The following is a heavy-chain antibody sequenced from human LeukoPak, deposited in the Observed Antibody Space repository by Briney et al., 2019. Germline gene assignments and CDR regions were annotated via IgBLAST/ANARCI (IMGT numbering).Heavy chain of an antibody. Sequence: ASVKVSCKVSGYTLTELSMHWVRQAPGKGLEWMGGFDPEDGETIYAQEFQGRVTMTEDTSTDTAYTELSSLRSEDTAVYYCAKKLGMGNWNYIGYWGQGTLVTVSS. CDR1: GYTLTELS. D-gene: IGHD1-20*01. V-gene: IGHV1-24*01. J-gene: IGHJ4*02. CDR3: AKKLGMGNWNYIGY. CDR2: FDPEDGET.